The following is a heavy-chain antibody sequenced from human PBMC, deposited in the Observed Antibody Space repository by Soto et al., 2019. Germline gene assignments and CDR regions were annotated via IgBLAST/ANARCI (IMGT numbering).Heavy chain of an antibody. D-gene: IGHD1-26*01. V-gene: IGHV4-34*01. CDR3: ASQYSGSYPDAFDI. CDR2: INHSGST. CDR1: GGSFSGYY. Sequence: KASDTLSLTCAVYGGSFSGYYWSWIRQPPGKGLEWIGEINHSGSTNYNPSLKSRVTISVDTSKNQFSLKLSSVTAADTAVYYCASQYSGSYPDAFDIWGQGTMVTVSS. J-gene: IGHJ3*02.